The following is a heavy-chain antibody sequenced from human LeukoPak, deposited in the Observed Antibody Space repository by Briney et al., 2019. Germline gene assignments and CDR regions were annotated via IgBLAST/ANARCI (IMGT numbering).Heavy chain of an antibody. CDR1: GYTFTGYY. V-gene: IGHV1-2*02. J-gene: IGHJ4*02. D-gene: IGHD5-12*01. CDR2: INPNHGDT. Sequence: VASVKVSCKASGYTFTGYYMHWVRQAPGQGLEWMGWINPNHGDTNYAQKFQDRVSMTRDTSISTAYMELSRLRSDDTAVYYCAKGVRYSGYDGFDYWGQGTLVTVSS. CDR3: AKGVRYSGYDGFDY.